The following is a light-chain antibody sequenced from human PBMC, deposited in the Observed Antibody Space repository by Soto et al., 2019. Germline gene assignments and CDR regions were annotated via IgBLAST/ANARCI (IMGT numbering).Light chain of an antibody. Sequence: QSVLTQPPSVSGAPGQRVTISCTGSSSNIGAGYDVHWYQQLPGTAPKLLISGNSNRPSGVPDRFSGSKSGTSASLAITGLQAEDEADYYCQSYDSSLSVVLFGGGTKLTVL. CDR3: QSYDSSLSVVL. CDR2: GNS. V-gene: IGLV1-40*01. J-gene: IGLJ2*01. CDR1: SSNIGAGYD.